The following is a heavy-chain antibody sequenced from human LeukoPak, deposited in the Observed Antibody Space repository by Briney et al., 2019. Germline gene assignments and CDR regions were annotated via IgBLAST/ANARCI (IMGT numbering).Heavy chain of an antibody. Sequence: PSETLSLTCTVSGGSISSSSYYWGWIRQPPGKGLEWIGSIYYSGSTYYNPSLKSRVTISVDTSKNQFSLKLSSVTAADTAVYYCARDIVVVPAAAWADYWGQGTLVTVSS. CDR2: IYYSGST. V-gene: IGHV4-39*01. CDR3: ARDIVVVPAAAWADY. CDR1: GGSISSSSYY. D-gene: IGHD2-2*01. J-gene: IGHJ4*02.